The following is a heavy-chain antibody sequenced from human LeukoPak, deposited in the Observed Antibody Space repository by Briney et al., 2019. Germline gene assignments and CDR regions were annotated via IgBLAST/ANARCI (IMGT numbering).Heavy chain of an antibody. J-gene: IGHJ6*02. Sequence: GGSLRLSCAASGFTFSSYEMNWVRQAPGKGLEWVSYISSSGSTIYYADSVKGRFTISRDNAKNSLYLQMNSLRAEDTAVYYCARAGNWNDPNLDYYGMDVWGQGTTVTVSS. CDR3: ARAGNWNDPNLDYYGMDV. CDR2: ISSSGSTI. D-gene: IGHD1-20*01. CDR1: GFTFSSYE. V-gene: IGHV3-48*03.